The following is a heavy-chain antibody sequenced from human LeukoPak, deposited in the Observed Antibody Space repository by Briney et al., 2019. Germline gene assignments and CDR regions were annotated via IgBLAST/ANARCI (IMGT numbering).Heavy chain of an antibody. CDR2: IYYSGST. CDR1: GGSFSGYY. Sequence: SETLSLTCAVYGGSFSGYYWSWIRQHPGKGLEWSGYIYYSGSTYYNPSLKSRVTISVDTSKNQFSLKLSSVTAADTAVYYCARVSDQPPPRGNTNWFDPWGQGTLVTVSS. V-gene: IGHV4-31*11. CDR3: ARVSDQPPPRGNTNWFDP. D-gene: IGHD1/OR15-1a*01. J-gene: IGHJ5*02.